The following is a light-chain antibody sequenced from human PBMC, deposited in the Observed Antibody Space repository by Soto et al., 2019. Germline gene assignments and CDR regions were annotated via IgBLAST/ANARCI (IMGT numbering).Light chain of an antibody. CDR3: QQYSDWPPWT. V-gene: IGKV3-15*01. Sequence: EIVLTQSPATLSWSPGERATLSCRASQSFRGLLAWYQQKPGQAPRLLIFDAAIRATGIAPRFSGGGSGTEFTLTISSLQYEDFAVHFCQQYSDWPPWTFGQGTKVDIK. CDR2: DAA. J-gene: IGKJ1*01. CDR1: QSFRGL.